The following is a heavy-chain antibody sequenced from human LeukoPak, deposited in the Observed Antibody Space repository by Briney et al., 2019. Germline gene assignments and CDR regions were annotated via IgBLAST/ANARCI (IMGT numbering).Heavy chain of an antibody. CDR2: ISGSGGST. V-gene: IGHV3-23*01. CDR3: VRDLSHYGGNVY. D-gene: IGHD4-23*01. J-gene: IGHJ4*02. Sequence: GGSLRLSCAASGFTFSSYAMSWVRQAPGKGLEWVSAISGSGGSTYYADSVKGRFTISRDNAKNSLYLQMNSLRAEDTAVYYCVRDLSHYGGNVYWGQGTLVTVSS. CDR1: GFTFSSYA.